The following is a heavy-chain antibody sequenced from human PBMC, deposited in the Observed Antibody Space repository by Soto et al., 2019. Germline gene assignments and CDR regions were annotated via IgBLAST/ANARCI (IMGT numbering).Heavy chain of an antibody. CDR3: ARGWSGGLNDALDI. J-gene: IGHJ3*02. V-gene: IGHV4-31*03. D-gene: IGHD3-3*01. Sequence: QVLLQESGPRLVKPSQTLSLTCTVSSGSITRGDNYWSWIRQHPGKGLEWIGNIYYGGSAYYSPSLXGXLXXSLDTSTNQFSLNLSSVTAADTAVYYCARGWSGGLNDALDIWGQGSMVAVSS. CDR2: IYYGGSA. CDR1: SGSITRGDNY.